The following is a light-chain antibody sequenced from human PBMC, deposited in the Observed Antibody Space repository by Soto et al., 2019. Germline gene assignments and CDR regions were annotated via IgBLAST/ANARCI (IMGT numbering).Light chain of an antibody. Sequence: ETVLTQSPGTLSLSPGERATLSCRATQSVNNDYLAWYQQRPGLAPRLLIYDTSSRASGIPARFSGSGSGTDFTLTISSLEPEDFAVYYCQQRSNWPGTFGQGTRLEIK. CDR1: QSVNNDY. CDR3: QQRSNWPGT. J-gene: IGKJ5*01. V-gene: IGKV3D-20*02. CDR2: DTS.